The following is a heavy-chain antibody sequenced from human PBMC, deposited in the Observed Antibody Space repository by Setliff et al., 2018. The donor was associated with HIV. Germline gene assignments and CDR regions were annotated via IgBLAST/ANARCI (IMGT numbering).Heavy chain of an antibody. J-gene: IGHJ6*03. CDR3: ARHVVGGWLKDLQYMDV. Sequence: SETLSLTCSVSGGSIISSVHYWGWIRQPPGKGLEWIGSIDYSGCTYYNPSLKSRVNIFIDTSKNQQSLKLSSVTAADTAVYYCARHVVGGWLKDLQYMDVWGKGTRVT. V-gene: IGHV4-39*01. CDR2: IDYSGCT. D-gene: IGHD6-19*01. CDR1: GGSIISSVHY.